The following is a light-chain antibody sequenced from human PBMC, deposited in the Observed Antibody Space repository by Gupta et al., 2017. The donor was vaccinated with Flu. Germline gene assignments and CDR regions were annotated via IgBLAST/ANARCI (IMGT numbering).Light chain of an antibody. V-gene: IGKV3-11*01. Sequence: ESTPPCCTARKIVSSYLAWYQQTPGQPPRLIIYAATNRATGIPARFSGSGSGTDFPLTTSILDPEDFAVYYCQQRSNWPVYTFGQGTKLEIK. J-gene: IGKJ2*01. CDR2: AAT. CDR3: QQRSNWPVYT. CDR1: KIVSSY.